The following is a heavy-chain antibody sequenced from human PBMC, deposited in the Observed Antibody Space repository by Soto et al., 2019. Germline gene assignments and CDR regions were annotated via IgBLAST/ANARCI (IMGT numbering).Heavy chain of an antibody. CDR1: GDSISNGDYS. V-gene: IGHV4-30-2*01. D-gene: IGHD3-10*01. CDR3: ARVNVAYYFDSGSRPHRYFDH. CDR2: IFHSGST. J-gene: IGHJ4*02. Sequence: QLQLQESGSGLLKPSQTLSLTCAVFGDSISNGDYSWSWIRQPPGKGLEWIGNIFHSGSTYYDPSLKQRGTISTDSSKNQFSLKLSSVTAADTAVYYCARVNVAYYFDSGSRPHRYFDHWGQGTLVTVSS.